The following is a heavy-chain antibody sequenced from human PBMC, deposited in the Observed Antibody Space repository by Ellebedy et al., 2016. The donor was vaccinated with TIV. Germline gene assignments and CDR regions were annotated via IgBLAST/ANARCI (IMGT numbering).Heavy chain of an antibody. D-gene: IGHD2/OR15-2a*01. J-gene: IGHJ4*02. CDR3: AKRDHSDSTTFSPLFAS. V-gene: IGHV3-30*18. Sequence: GESLKISCAASGFIFSSHGMHWVRLAPGKGLEWVASLAYDGSNKYYADSVKGRFTISRDNSKSTLYVQMNSLRVEDTAIYYCAKRDHSDSTTFSPLFASWGLGTLVIVSS. CDR1: GFIFSSHG. CDR2: LAYDGSNK.